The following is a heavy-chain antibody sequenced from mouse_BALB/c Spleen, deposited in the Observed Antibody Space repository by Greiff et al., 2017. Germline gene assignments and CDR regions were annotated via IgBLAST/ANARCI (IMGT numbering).Heavy chain of an antibody. CDR2: ISNLAYSI. D-gene: IGHD2-10*02. CDR3: AREGYGNQAWFAY. V-gene: IGHV5-15*02. CDR1: GFTFSDYG. J-gene: IGHJ3*01. Sequence: VQLKESGGGLVQPGGSRKLSCAASGFTFSDYGMAWVRQAPGKGPEWVAFISNLAYSIYYADTVTGRFTISRENAKNTLYLEMSSLRSEDTAMYYCAREGYGNQAWFAYWGQGTLVTVSA.